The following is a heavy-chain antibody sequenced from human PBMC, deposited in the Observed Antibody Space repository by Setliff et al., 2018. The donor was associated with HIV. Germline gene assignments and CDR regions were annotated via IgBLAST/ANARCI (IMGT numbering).Heavy chain of an antibody. J-gene: IGHJ3*02. CDR3: ARESSSGAFDI. D-gene: IGHD3-10*01. Sequence: ASVKVSCKASGYTFTNYDINWVQQATGQGLEWMGWMNPHSGDTGYAQKFQGKVTMTRNTSISTAYMELSSLRFEDTAVYYCARESSSGAFDIWGQGTMVTVSS. CDR2: MNPHSGDT. V-gene: IGHV1-8*02. CDR1: GYTFTNYD.